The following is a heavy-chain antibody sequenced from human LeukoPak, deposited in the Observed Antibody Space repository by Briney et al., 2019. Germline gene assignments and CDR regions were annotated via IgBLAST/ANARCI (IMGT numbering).Heavy chain of an antibody. J-gene: IGHJ5*02. D-gene: IGHD6-13*01. CDR2: ISWNSGSI. CDR3: AKDIRQQLVRGWFDP. Sequence: GGSLRLSCAASGFTFSSCWMHWVRQAPGKGLEWVSGISWNSGSIGYADSVKGRFTISRDNAKNSLYLQMNSLRAEDTALYYCAKDIRQQLVRGWFDPWGQGTLVTVSS. CDR1: GFTFSSCW. V-gene: IGHV3-9*01.